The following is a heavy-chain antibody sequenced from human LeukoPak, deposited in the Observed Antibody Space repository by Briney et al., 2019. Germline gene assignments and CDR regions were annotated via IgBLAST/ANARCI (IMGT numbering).Heavy chain of an antibody. Sequence: GASVKVSCKASGYTFTDSYMHWVRQAPGQGLKWMGWINPYSGGTNYAQEFQGRVTMTRDTSISTAYMELSRLTSDDTAVYYCARKSASGYYSNFDYWGQRTLVTVSS. D-gene: IGHD3-22*01. CDR2: INPYSGGT. CDR3: ARKSASGYYSNFDY. V-gene: IGHV1-2*02. J-gene: IGHJ4*02. CDR1: GYTFTDSY.